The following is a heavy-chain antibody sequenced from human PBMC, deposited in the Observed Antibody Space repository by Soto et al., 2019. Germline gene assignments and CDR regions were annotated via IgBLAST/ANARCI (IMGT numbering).Heavy chain of an antibody. D-gene: IGHD5-12*01. CDR3: AREDGYSGYDLSTNGDDY. CDR1: GYTFTSYY. J-gene: IGHJ4*02. V-gene: IGHV1-46*03. CDR2: INPSGGST. Sequence: QVQLVQSGAEVKKPGASVKVSCKASGYTFTSYYMHWVRQAPGQGLEWMGIINPSGGSTSYAQKFQGRVTRTRDTSTSTVYMELSSLRSEDTAVYYCAREDGYSGYDLSTNGDDYWGQGTLVTVSS.